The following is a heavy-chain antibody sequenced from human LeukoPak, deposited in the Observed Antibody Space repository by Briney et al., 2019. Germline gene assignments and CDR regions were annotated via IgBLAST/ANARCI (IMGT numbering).Heavy chain of an antibody. V-gene: IGHV1-46*01. D-gene: IGHD3-22*01. CDR3: ATGGHVRVYDSSAYYGHY. J-gene: IGHJ4*02. CDR1: GGTFTSYY. CDR2: INPNRGST. Sequence: GASVKVSCKASGGTFTSYYMYWVRQATGQGLEWMGIINPNRGSTSYAQKFQGRVTMTRDMSTSTVYMELSSLRSEDTAVYYCATGGHVRVYDSSAYYGHYWGQGTLVTVSS.